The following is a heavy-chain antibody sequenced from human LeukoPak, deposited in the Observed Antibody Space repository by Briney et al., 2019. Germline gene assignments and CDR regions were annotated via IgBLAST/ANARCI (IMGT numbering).Heavy chain of an antibody. D-gene: IGHD5-12*01. J-gene: IGHJ4*02. CDR2: INHSGST. V-gene: IGHV4-34*01. CDR3: ARALSGYVRY. Sequence: SETLSLTCAVYGGSFSGYYWSWIRQPPGKGLEWIGEINHSGSTNYNPSLKSRVTISVDTSKNQFSLKLSSVTAADTAVYYCARALSGYVRYWGQGTLVTVPS. CDR1: GGSFSGYY.